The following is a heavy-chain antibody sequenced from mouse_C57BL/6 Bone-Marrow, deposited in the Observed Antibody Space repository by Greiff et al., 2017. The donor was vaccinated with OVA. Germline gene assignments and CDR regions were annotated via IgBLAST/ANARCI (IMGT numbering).Heavy chain of an antibody. CDR2: INYDGSST. CDR1: GLTFSDYY. CDR3: ARGGNDYDVPFAY. J-gene: IGHJ3*01. V-gene: IGHV5-16*01. D-gene: IGHD2-4*01. Sequence: EVKLVESEGGLVQPGSSMKLSCTASGLTFSDYYMAWVRQVPEKGLEWVANINYDGSSTYYLDSLKSRFIISRDNAKNILYLQMSSLKSEDTATYYCARGGNDYDVPFAYWGQGTLVTVSA.